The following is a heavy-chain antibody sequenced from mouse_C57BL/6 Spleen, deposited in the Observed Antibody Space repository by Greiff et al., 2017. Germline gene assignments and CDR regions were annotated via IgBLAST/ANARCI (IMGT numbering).Heavy chain of an antibody. CDR2: IHPNSGST. J-gene: IGHJ3*01. CDR3: ARADSSGAWFAY. CDR1: GYTFTSYW. D-gene: IGHD3-2*02. Sequence: QVQLQQPGAELVKPGASGKLSCKASGYTFTSYWMHWVKPRPGQGLEWIGMIHPNSGSTNYNEKFKSKATLTVDKSSSTAYMQLSSLTSEDAAVYYCARADSSGAWFAYWGQGTLVTVSA. V-gene: IGHV1-64*01.